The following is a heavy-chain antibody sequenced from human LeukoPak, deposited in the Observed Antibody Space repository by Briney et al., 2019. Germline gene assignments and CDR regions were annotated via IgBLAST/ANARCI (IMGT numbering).Heavy chain of an antibody. J-gene: IGHJ6*03. Sequence: ASVQVSCKASGYTFTSYDINWVRQATGQGLEWMGWMNPNSGNTGYAQKFQGRVTITRNTSISTAYMELSSLRSEDTAVYYCAREIPYYYYMDVWGKGATVTVSS. D-gene: IGHD2-2*02. CDR3: AREIPYYYYMDV. CDR1: GYTFTSYD. CDR2: MNPNSGNT. V-gene: IGHV1-8*03.